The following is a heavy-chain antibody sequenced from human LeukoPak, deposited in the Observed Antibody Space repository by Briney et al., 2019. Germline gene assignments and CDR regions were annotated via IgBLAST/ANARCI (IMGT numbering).Heavy chain of an antibody. V-gene: IGHV3-15*07. CDR3: ATDFYDST. CDR1: GFNFDNAW. J-gene: IGHJ5*02. Sequence: GGSLRLSCATSGFNFDNAWMNWVRQAPGKGLEWVGRIRSNSDGGAIDYAAPVKGRFALSRDDSKNTLHLQMNSLQTEDTAMYYCATDFYDSTWGQGTLVTVSS. CDR2: IRSNSDGGAI. D-gene: IGHD2/OR15-2a*01.